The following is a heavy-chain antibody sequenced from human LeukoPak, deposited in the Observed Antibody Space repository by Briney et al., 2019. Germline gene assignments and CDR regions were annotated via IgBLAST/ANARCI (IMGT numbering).Heavy chain of an antibody. D-gene: IGHD3-10*01. CDR3: ARGGRIALVRGVTARFYFDY. Sequence: PSETLSLTCAVYGGSFSGYYWSWIRQPPGKGLEWIGEINQSGSTNYNPSLKSRVTISVDTSRNQFSLKLSSVTAADTAVYYCARGGRIALVRGVTARFYFDYWGLGTLVTISS. V-gene: IGHV4-34*01. J-gene: IGHJ4*02. CDR2: INQSGST. CDR1: GGSFSGYY.